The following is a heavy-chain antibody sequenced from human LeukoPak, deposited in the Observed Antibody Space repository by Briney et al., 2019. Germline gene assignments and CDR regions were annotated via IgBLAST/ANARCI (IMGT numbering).Heavy chain of an antibody. J-gene: IGHJ4*02. V-gene: IGHV3-23*01. CDR1: GFTFSSYA. CDR3: AKEHILTGYSDY. CDR2: ISADGRST. Sequence: GGSLRLSCAASGFTFSSYAMSWVRQAPGKGLEWVSPISADGRSTYYADSVQDRFTISRDNSKNTLYLQMNSLRAEDTAVYYCAKEHILTGYSDYWGQGTLVTVSS. D-gene: IGHD3-9*01.